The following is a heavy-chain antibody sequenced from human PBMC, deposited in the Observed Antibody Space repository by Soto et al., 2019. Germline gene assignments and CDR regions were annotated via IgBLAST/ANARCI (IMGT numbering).Heavy chain of an antibody. CDR2: IIPIFGTA. Sequence: GASVKVSCKASGYTFTSYGISWVRQAPGQGLEWMGGIIPIFGTANYAQKFQGRATITADESTSTAYMELSSLRSEDTAVYYCARGSSYCISTSCYPNWFDPWGQGTLVTVSS. CDR3: ARGSSYCISTSCYPNWFDP. V-gene: IGHV1-69*13. CDR1: GYTFTSYG. J-gene: IGHJ5*02. D-gene: IGHD2-2*01.